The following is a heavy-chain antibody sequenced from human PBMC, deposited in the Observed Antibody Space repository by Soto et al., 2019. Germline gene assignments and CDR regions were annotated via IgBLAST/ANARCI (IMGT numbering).Heavy chain of an antibody. D-gene: IGHD3-22*01. J-gene: IGHJ4*02. Sequence: SVKVSCKASGGTFSSYAISWVRQAPGQGLEWMGGIIPIFGTANYAQKFQGRVTITADESTSTAYMELSSLRSEDTAVYYCARDEGYYYDSSGYCDYWGQRTLVTVSS. CDR2: IIPIFGTA. V-gene: IGHV1-69*13. CDR1: GGTFSSYA. CDR3: ARDEGYYYDSSGYCDY.